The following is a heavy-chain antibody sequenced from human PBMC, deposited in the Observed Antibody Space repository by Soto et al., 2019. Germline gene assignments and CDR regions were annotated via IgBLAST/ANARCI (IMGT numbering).Heavy chain of an antibody. CDR3: ARIGPLTTNFGMDV. J-gene: IGHJ6*02. D-gene: IGHD4-4*01. Sequence: QVQLVESGGGVVQPGRSLRLSCTASEFTFSRHGMHWVRQAPGKGLEWVAVIWYEGSNKYYSDSVKGRFTISRDNSKNTLYMQMDSLRVEDTAMYYCARIGPLTTNFGMDVWGQGTAVTVSS. CDR1: EFTFSRHG. V-gene: IGHV3-33*01. CDR2: IWYEGSNK.